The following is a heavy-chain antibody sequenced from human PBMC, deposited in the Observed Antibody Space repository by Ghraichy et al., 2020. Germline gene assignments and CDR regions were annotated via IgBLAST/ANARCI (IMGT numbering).Heavy chain of an antibody. J-gene: IGHJ4*02. D-gene: IGHD3-10*01. CDR2: IYYSGST. CDR1: GGSISSGGYY. CDR3: ARGDYYYGSGSYYNYFDY. Sequence: SETLSLTCTVSGGSISSGGYYWSWIRQHPGKGLEWIGYIYYSGSTYYNPSLKSRVTISVDTSKNQFSLKLSSVTAADTAVYYCARGDYYYGSGSYYNYFDYWGQGTLVTVSS. V-gene: IGHV4-31*03.